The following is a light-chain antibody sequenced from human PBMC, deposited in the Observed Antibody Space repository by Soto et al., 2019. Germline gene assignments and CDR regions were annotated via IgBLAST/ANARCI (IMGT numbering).Light chain of an antibody. Sequence: QSALTHPRSVSGSPGQSVAISCTGTSRDIEAYDYVSWYQQHPGKAPKLIISEVNKRPSGVSYRFSGSKSGNTASLTISGLQGEDEADYYCCSFAGSYYVFGTGTKVTVL. CDR3: CSFAGSYYV. CDR1: SRDIEAYDY. J-gene: IGLJ1*01. CDR2: EVN. V-gene: IGLV2-11*01.